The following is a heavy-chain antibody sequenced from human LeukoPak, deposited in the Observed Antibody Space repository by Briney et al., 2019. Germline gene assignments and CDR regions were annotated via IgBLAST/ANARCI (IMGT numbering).Heavy chain of an antibody. CDR1: GGSISSYY. J-gene: IGHJ4*02. CDR3: AREPWGSSGYYDY. D-gene: IGHD3-22*01. V-gene: IGHV4-39*07. Sequence: NASETLSLTCTVSGGSISSYYWGWIRQPPGKGLEWIGSIYHSGSTYYNPSLKSRVTISVDRSKNQFSLKLSSVTAADTAVYYCAREPWGSSGYYDYWGQGTLVTVSS. CDR2: IYHSGST.